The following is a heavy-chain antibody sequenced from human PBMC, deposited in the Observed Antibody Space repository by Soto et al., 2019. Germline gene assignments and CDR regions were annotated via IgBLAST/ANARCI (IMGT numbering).Heavy chain of an antibody. Sequence: XGTLSLTCTVSGRTFSINADFWYLAWIRQPPGKGLEWIGSIDNGGNTYYNPPLKSRVIISAGTSKNQFSLSLNSVTAADTAVYYCVKRSLLVATTWGQGIRVTV. J-gene: IGHJ4*02. CDR1: GRTFSINADF. D-gene: IGHD5-12*01. V-gene: IGHV4-39*01. CDR3: VKRSLLVATT. CDR2: IDNGGNT.